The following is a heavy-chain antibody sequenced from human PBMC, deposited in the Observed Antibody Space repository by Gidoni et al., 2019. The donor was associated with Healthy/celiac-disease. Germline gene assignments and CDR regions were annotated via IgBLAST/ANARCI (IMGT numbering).Heavy chain of an antibody. CDR1: GYTFTSYY. D-gene: IGHD2-21*02. CDR3: ARGPRGGYCGGDCPNWYFDL. J-gene: IGHJ2*01. CDR2: INPSGGST. Sequence: QVQLVQSGAEVKKPGASVKVSCKASGYTFTSYYMHWVRQAPGQGLEWMGIINPSGGSTSYAQKFQGRVTMTRDTSTSTVYMELSSLRSEDTAVYYCARGPRGGYCGGDCPNWYFDLWGRGTLVTVSS. V-gene: IGHV1-46*01.